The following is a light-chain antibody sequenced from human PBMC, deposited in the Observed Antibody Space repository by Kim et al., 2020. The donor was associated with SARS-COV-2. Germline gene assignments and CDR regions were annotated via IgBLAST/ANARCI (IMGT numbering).Light chain of an antibody. Sequence: SYELTQPPSVSVSTGQTASITCSGDKLGDKYACWYQQKPGQSPVLVIYQDSKRPSGIPERFSGSNSGNTATLTISGTQAMDEADYYCQAWDSSTRVFGGG. V-gene: IGLV3-1*01. CDR2: QDS. CDR1: KLGDKY. CDR3: QAWDSSTRV. J-gene: IGLJ3*02.